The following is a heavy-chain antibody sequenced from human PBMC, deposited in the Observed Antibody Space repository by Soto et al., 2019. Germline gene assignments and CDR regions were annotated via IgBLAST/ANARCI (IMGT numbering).Heavy chain of an antibody. CDR2: FRTSGDGGTT. V-gene: IGHV3-23*01. D-gene: IGHD3-10*01. CDR3: AKKVNSGPGSQYFDY. J-gene: IGHJ4*02. CDR1: GFTFSSYS. Sequence: EVQLLESGGGLVQPGGSLRLSCAASGFTFSSYSMSWVRQAPGKGLEWVSGFRTSGDGGTTYYADSVKGRFTISRDNSKKMLFLQMHSLRAEDTSIYYCAKKVNSGPGSQYFDYWGQGTLVTVSS.